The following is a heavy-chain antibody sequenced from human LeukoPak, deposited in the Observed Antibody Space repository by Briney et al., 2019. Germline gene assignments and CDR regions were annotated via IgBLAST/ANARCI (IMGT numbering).Heavy chain of an antibody. V-gene: IGHV3-7*02. Sequence: GGSLTLSCTASTFTFSRYWMRLVRQARAKGLDWMPNLKRVGGEEYYVTSVMGRFTISRDNSKHTLYLQIHSLRAEDTAVYYCARIGGSGSYSGHYFDHWGQGTLVTVSS. CDR1: TFTFSRYW. J-gene: IGHJ4*02. D-gene: IGHD3-10*01. CDR3: ARIGGSGSYSGHYFDH. CDR2: LKRVGGEE.